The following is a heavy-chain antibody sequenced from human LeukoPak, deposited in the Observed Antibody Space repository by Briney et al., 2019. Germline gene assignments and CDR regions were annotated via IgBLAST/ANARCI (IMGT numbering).Heavy chain of an antibody. D-gene: IGHD6-13*01. CDR1: GYTFSDYY. V-gene: IGHV1-2*02. CDR2: INPNSGGT. J-gene: IGHJ3*02. Sequence: ASVKVSCKASGYTFSDYYLHWVRQAPGQGLEWMGWINPNSGGTNYAQKFQGRVTMTRDTSISTAYMELSRLRSDDTAVYYCARDTAAAGNGVAAFDIWGQGTMVTVSS. CDR3: ARDTAAAGNGVAAFDI.